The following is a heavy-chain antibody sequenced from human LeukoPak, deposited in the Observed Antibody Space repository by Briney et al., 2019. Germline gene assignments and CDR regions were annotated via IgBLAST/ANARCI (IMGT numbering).Heavy chain of an antibody. CDR2: IYTSGST. Sequence: SETLSLTCAVYGGSFSGYYWSWIRQPAGKGLEWIGRIYTSGSTNYNPSLKSRVTMSVDTSKNQFSLKLSSVTAADTAVYYCARDVRDFWSGYRGYYYYGMDVWGQGTTVTVSS. CDR3: ARDVRDFWSGYRGYYYYGMDV. D-gene: IGHD3-3*01. V-gene: IGHV4-4*07. J-gene: IGHJ6*02. CDR1: GGSFSGYY.